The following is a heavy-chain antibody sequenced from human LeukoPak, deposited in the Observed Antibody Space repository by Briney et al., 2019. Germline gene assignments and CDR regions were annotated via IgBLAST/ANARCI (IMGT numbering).Heavy chain of an antibody. CDR2: ISGSGGST. J-gene: IGHJ4*02. Sequence: GGSLRLSCAASGFTFSSYAMSWVRQAPEKGLEWVSAISGSGGSTYYADSVKGRFTISRDNAKNSLYLQMNSLRAEDTAVYYCARDGSSWYQLDYWGQGTLVTVSS. CDR1: GFTFSSYA. V-gene: IGHV3-23*01. CDR3: ARDGSSWYQLDY. D-gene: IGHD6-13*01.